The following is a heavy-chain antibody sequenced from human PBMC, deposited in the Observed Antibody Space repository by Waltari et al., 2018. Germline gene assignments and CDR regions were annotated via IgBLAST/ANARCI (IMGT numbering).Heavy chain of an antibody. CDR3: ATVGDVVLVTYFGH. CDR2: ISGSGDPK. CDR1: RLTFFHPG. J-gene: IGHJ4*02. Sequence: EVQLLESGGGLIQPGGSLRLSCAASRLTFFHPGMRWVRQDPGKGLEGVSAISGSGDPKYYAEAVKGRFTISRENSKNMLYLEMNSLRAEDTAIYYCATVGDVVLVTYFGHWGQGALVTVSS. D-gene: IGHD2-15*01. V-gene: IGHV3-23*01.